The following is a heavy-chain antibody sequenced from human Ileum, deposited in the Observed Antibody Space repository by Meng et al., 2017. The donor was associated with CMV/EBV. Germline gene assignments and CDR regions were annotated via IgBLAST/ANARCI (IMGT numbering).Heavy chain of an antibody. CDR2: INPINGVT. J-gene: IGHJ4*02. CDR1: GHSFSAYY. D-gene: IGHD2/OR15-2a*01. Sequence: CKASGHSFSAYYLRWVRQAPGRGLEWVGRINPINGVTNYAQKFQGRVALTGDSSINTAYLELRGLTSDDTAIYSCARQIVLTSQTRDFWGQGTLVTVSS. CDR3: ARQIVLTSQTRDF. V-gene: IGHV1-2*06.